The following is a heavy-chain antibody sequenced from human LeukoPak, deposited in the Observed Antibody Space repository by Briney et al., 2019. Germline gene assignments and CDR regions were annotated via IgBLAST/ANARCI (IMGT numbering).Heavy chain of an antibody. V-gene: IGHV3-11*05. CDR3: ARDQGSGGRRFDY. CDR2: ISSSSSYT. D-gene: IGHD2-15*01. Sequence: GGSLRLSCAASGFTFSDYYMSWIRQAPGKGLERVSYISSSSSYTNYADSVKGRFTISRDNAKNSLYLQMNSLRAEDTAVYYCARDQGSGGRRFDYWGQGTLVTVSS. CDR1: GFTFSDYY. J-gene: IGHJ4*02.